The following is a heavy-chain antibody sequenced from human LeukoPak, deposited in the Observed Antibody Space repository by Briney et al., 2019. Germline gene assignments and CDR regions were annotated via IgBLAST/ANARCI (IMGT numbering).Heavy chain of an antibody. CDR2: INPSGGST. V-gene: IGHV1-46*01. J-gene: IGHJ4*02. Sequence: ASVKVSCKASGYTFTSYYMHWVRQAPRQGLEWMAIINPSGGSTSYAQKFQGRVTMTRDTSTSTVYMELSSLRSEDTAVYYCARDSRPSYDSSGYYYPGDYWGQGTLATVSS. D-gene: IGHD3-22*01. CDR1: GYTFTSYY. CDR3: ARDSRPSYDSSGYYYPGDY.